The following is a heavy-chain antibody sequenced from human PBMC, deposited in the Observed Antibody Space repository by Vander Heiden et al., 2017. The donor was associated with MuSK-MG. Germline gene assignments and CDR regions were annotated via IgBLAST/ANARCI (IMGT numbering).Heavy chain of an antibody. CDR1: GGTFSSYA. V-gene: IGHV1-69*12. CDR2: IIPIFGTA. Sequence: QVQLVQPGAEVKKRGSSVKVSCKASGGTFSSYAISWVRQAPGQGLEWMGGIIPIFGTANYAEKVQGRVTITADESTSTAYMEMRSMTSEDTAVYYVAIERRDRPYYMDVWGRGTTITVYS. J-gene: IGHJ6*03. CDR3: AIERRDRPYYMDV.